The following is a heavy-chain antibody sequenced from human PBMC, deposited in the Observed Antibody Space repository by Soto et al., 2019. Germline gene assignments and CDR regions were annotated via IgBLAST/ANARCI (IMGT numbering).Heavy chain of an antibody. J-gene: IGHJ6*03. CDR1: GGSFSGYY. Sequence: QVQLQQWGAGLLKPSETLSLTCAVYGGSFSGYYWSWIRQPPGKGLEWIGEINHSGSTNYNPSLKRRVTISVDTSKNQFSLKLSSVTAADTAVYYCARDLPASSGGMTYYYYYYMDVWGKGTTVTVSS. CDR3: ARDLPASSGGMTYYYYYYMDV. D-gene: IGHD2-15*01. CDR2: INHSGST. V-gene: IGHV4-34*01.